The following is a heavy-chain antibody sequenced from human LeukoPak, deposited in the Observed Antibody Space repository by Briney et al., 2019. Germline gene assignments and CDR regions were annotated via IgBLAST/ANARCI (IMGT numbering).Heavy chain of an antibody. D-gene: IGHD2-2*01. J-gene: IGHJ6*03. CDR1: GGSFSGYY. Sequence: SETLSLTCAVYGGSFSGYYWSWIRQPPGKGLEGIGEINHSGSTNYNPSLKSRVTISVDTYKKQFSLKLSSVTAADTAVYYCARRGRLAYCSSTSCSYYDFCSGSYYYYMDVWGKGTTVTVSS. V-gene: IGHV4-34*01. CDR2: INHSGST. CDR3: ARRGRLAYCSSTSCSYYDFCSGSYYYYMDV.